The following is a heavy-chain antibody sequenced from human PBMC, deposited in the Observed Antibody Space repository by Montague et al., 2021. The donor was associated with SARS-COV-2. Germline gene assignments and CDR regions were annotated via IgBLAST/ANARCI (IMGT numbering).Heavy chain of an antibody. CDR2: ISHSGST. J-gene: IGHJ6*02. CDR3: ARFAYRHLFIASYYGMDV. V-gene: IGHV4-34*01. CDR1: GGSFSGYY. Sequence: SETLSLTCAVYGGSFSGYYWSWIRQPPGKGLEWIGEISHSGSTNYNPSLKSRVTISIDTSKNQFSLKLSSVTAADTAVYYCARFAYRHLFIASYYGMDVWGQGTTVTVSS. D-gene: IGHD3-16*02.